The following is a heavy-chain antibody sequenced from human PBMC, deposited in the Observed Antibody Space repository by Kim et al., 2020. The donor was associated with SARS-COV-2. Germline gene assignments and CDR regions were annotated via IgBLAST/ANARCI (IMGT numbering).Heavy chain of an antibody. J-gene: IGHJ4*02. CDR3: ASLISVRYSTSWTRPFDH. CDR1: GFTFHDHV. V-gene: IGHV3-43*02. Sequence: GGSLRLSCTASGFTFHDHVMHWVRQPPGKGLEWVSLICGDGGRADYLDSVKGRFSISRDNTKNALFLQMNSLRTEDTAVYFCASLISVRYSTSWTRPFDHSGQGTLVIVSS. CDR2: ICGDGGRA. D-gene: IGHD6-6*01.